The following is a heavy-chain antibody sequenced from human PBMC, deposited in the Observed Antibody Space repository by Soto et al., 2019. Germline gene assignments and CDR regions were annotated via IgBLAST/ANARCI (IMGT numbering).Heavy chain of an antibody. D-gene: IGHD5-18*01. CDR2: INHSGST. CDR3: ARGRGAMALNWFDP. V-gene: IGHV4-34*01. J-gene: IGHJ5*02. Sequence: KPSETLSLTCAVYGGSFSGYYWSWIRQPPGKGLEWIGEINHSGSTNYNPSLKSRVTISVDTSKNQFSLKLSSVTAADTAVYYCARGRGAMALNWFDPWGQGTLVTVSS. CDR1: GGSFSGYY.